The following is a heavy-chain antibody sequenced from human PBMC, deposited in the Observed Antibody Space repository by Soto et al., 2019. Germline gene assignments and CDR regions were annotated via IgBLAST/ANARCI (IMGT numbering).Heavy chain of an antibody. J-gene: IGHJ5*02. CDR3: ARERGRYCSGGSCYPFGP. CDR2: INDSGST. V-gene: IGHV4-34*01. D-gene: IGHD2-15*01. Sequence: SETLSLTCAVYGGAFRGYYWSWIRQPPGKGLEWLGEINDSGSTNYNPSLKSRITISLDTSKKEISLRLSSVTAADTAVYYCARERGRYCSGGSCYPFGPWGQGALVTVSS. CDR1: GGAFRGYY.